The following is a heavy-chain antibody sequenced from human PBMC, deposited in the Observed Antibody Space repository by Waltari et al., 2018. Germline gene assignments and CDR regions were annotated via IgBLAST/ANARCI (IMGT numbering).Heavy chain of an antibody. CDR2: ISYDGSNK. J-gene: IGHJ4*02. CDR3: AKDPTADGYNSPFDY. Sequence: VQLVESGGGVVQPGRSLRLSCAASGFTFSSYGMHWVRQAPGKGLEWVAVISYDGSNKYYADSVKGRFTISRDNSKNTLYLQMNSLRAEDTAVYYCAKDPTADGYNSPFDYWGQGTLVTVSS. D-gene: IGHD5-12*01. V-gene: IGHV3-30*18. CDR1: GFTFSSYG.